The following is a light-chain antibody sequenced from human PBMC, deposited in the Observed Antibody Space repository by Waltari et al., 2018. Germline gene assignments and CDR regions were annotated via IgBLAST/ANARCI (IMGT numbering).Light chain of an antibody. J-gene: IGKJ1*01. Sequence: DIQMTQSPSSLSASVGDRVTITCRASQSISSYLNWYQQTPCKATKLLIYAASSLQSGVPSRFSGSQSGTEYTLTINSLQPEDVATYYCQQRYSTPRTFGQGTKVDIK. CDR2: AAS. CDR1: QSISSY. CDR3: QQRYSTPRT. V-gene: IGKV1-39*01.